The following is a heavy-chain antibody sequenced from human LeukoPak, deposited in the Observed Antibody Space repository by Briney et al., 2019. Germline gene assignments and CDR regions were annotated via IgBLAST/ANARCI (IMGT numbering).Heavy chain of an antibody. Sequence: ASVKVSCKASGFDFTSYGIYWVRQAPGQGLEWMGWISAYNGNTHYAQKFQGRVTMTTDTSASTAYMELRSLTSDDTAVYYCAREPKSLGDLFYIDYWGQGMLVAVSS. CDR2: ISAYNGNT. CDR3: AREPKSLGDLFYIDY. J-gene: IGHJ4*02. CDR1: GFDFTSYG. D-gene: IGHD3-16*01. V-gene: IGHV1-18*01.